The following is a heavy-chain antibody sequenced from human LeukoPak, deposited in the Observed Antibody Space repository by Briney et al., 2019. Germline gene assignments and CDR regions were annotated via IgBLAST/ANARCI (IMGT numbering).Heavy chain of an antibody. J-gene: IGHJ4*02. CDR1: GFTFSNHW. Sequence: GGSLRRSCAASGFTFSNHWMHWVRQAPGKGPMWISRINIDGTTTTYADSVKGRFTISRDNAKNTLYLQMNSLRVEDTAIYYCERDLNWNQVDYWGQGTLVTVSS. V-gene: IGHV3-74*01. CDR3: ERDLNWNQVDY. CDR2: INIDGTTT. D-gene: IGHD1-1*01.